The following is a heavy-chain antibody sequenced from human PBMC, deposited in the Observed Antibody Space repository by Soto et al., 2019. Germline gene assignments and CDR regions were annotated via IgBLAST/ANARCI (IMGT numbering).Heavy chain of an antibody. J-gene: IGHJ6*02. CDR3: ARGEVAAEGGMDV. V-gene: IGHV3-21*01. Sequence: EVQLVESGGGLVKPGGSLRLSCAASGFTFSSYSMNWVRQAPGKGLEWVSSISSSSSYIYYADSVKGRFTISRDNAKNSLYLQMNSLRAEDTAVYYCARGEVAAEGGMDVWGQGTTVTVSS. D-gene: IGHD6-13*01. CDR1: GFTFSSYS. CDR2: ISSSSSYI.